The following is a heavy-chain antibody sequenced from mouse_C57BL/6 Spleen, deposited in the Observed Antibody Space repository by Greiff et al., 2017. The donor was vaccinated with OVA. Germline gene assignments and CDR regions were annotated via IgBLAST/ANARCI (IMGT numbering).Heavy chain of an antibody. Sequence: VKLMESGTELARPGASVKLSCKASGYTFTTYGISWVKQRTGQGLEWIGEIYPRSGNSYYNEKFRGKATLTADKSSSTAYMELRSLTSEDSAVYFCARWYYGSSYTMDYWGQGTSVTVSS. V-gene: IGHV1-81*01. J-gene: IGHJ4*01. CDR2: IYPRSGNS. CDR3: ARWYYGSSYTMDY. CDR1: GYTFTTYG. D-gene: IGHD1-1*01.